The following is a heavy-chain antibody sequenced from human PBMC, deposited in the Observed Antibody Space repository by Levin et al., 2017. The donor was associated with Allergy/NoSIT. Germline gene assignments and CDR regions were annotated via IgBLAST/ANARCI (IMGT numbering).Heavy chain of an antibody. Sequence: GESLKISCKVSGYTLTELSMHWVRQAPGKGLEWMGGFDPEDGETIYAQKFQGRVTMTEDTSTDTAYMELSSLRSEDTAVYYCATWDILTGYYNLFDYWGQGTLVTVSS. CDR2: FDPEDGET. CDR3: ATWDILTGYYNLFDY. J-gene: IGHJ4*02. CDR1: GYTLTELS. V-gene: IGHV1-24*01. D-gene: IGHD3-9*01.